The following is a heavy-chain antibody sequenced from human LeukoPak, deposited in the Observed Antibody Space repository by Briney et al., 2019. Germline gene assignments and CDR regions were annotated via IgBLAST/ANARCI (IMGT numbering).Heavy chain of an antibody. CDR3: VKKRECSSTSCYFHFDY. CDR2: ISSNGGST. Sequence: QPGGSLRLSCSASGFTFSSYAMHWVRQAPGKGLEYVSAISSNGGSTYYADSVKGRFTISRDNSKNTLYLQMSSLRAEDTAVYYCVKKRECSSTSCYFHFDYWGQGTLVTVSS. V-gene: IGHV3-64D*06. J-gene: IGHJ4*02. CDR1: GFTFSSYA. D-gene: IGHD2-2*01.